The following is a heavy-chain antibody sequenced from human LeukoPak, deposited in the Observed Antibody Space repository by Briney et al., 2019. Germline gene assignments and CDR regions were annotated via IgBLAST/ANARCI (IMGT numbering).Heavy chain of an antibody. J-gene: IGHJ5*02. V-gene: IGHV1-69*01. D-gene: IGHD6-13*01. CDR2: IIPIFGTA. Sequence: ASVKVSCKASGGTFSSYAISWVRQAPGQGLEWMGGIIPIFGTANYAQKFQGRVTITADESTSTAYMELSSLRSEDTAVYYCARARAAGTLVWFDLWGQGTLVTVSS. CDR3: ARARAAGTLVWFDL. CDR1: GGTFSSYA.